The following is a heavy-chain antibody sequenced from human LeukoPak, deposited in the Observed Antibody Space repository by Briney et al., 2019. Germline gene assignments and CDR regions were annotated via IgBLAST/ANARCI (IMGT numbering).Heavy chain of an antibody. V-gene: IGHV4-31*03. Sequence: SETLSLTCTVSGGSVSSGGYYWVWIRRRPGKGLEWIRYIYYTGSTSYNPSLKSRLTIAVDTSKNQFSLKLSSVTAADTAVYYCARPLNTVHDTFDLWGQGTMVTVSS. CDR2: IYYTGST. CDR3: ARPLNTVHDTFDL. CDR1: GGSVSSGGYY. D-gene: IGHD4-11*01. J-gene: IGHJ3*01.